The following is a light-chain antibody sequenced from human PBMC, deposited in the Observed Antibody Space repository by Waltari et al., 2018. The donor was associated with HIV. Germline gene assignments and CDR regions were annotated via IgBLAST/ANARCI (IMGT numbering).Light chain of an antibody. V-gene: IGLV1-47*01. Sequence: QSALTQPPSAYGTPGQRVTISCSGSSSNIGRNYVYWYLQLPGTAPKILSYRNKRRPSGVPDRFSGSKSGTSASLAISGLRSEDEADYYCASWDDSLSVVFGGGTKLTVL. CDR2: RNK. CDR3: ASWDDSLSVV. J-gene: IGLJ2*01. CDR1: SSNIGRNY.